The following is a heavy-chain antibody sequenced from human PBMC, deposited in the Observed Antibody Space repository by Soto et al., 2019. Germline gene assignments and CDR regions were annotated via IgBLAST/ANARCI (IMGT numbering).Heavy chain of an antibody. Sequence: SETLSLTCTVSGGSISSYYWSWIRQPPGKGLEWIGYIYYSGSTNYNPSLKSRFTISVDTSKNQFSLKLSSVTAADTAVYYCARGLGSGSYYPWFDPWGQGTLVTVSS. CDR1: GGSISSYY. D-gene: IGHD3-10*02. CDR3: ARGLGSGSYYPWFDP. J-gene: IGHJ5*02. V-gene: IGHV4-59*01. CDR2: IYYSGST.